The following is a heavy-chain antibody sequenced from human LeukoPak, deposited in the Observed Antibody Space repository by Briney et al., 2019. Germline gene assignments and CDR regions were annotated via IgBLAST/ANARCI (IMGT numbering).Heavy chain of an antibody. Sequence: GGSLRLSCAASRFTLSNYWMSWVRQAPGKGLEWVANIKQDGSETYYVDSVKGRFTISRDNAKNSLSLQMNSLRAEDTAVYYCTRQRGSGCLDYWGQGTLVTVSS. CDR3: TRQRGSGCLDY. CDR2: IKQDGSET. CDR1: RFTLSNYW. V-gene: IGHV3-7*01. D-gene: IGHD6-19*01. J-gene: IGHJ4*02.